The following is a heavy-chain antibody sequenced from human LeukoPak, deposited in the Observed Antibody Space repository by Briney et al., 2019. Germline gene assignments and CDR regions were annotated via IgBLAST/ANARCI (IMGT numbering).Heavy chain of an antibody. V-gene: IGHV3-23*01. J-gene: IGHJ2*01. CDR2: ISGDGGNT. CDR3: AKDRVNWYFDL. D-gene: IGHD3-10*01. CDR1: GFTFSSYA. Sequence: GGSLRLSCAASGFTFSSYAMSWVRQAPGKGLEWVSAISGDGGNTFYADSVKGRFTISRDNSKNTLYLQVNSLRAEDTAIYYCAKDRVNWYFDLWGRGTLVTVSS.